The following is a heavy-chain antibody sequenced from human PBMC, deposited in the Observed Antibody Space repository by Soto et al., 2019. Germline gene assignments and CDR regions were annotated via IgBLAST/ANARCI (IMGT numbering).Heavy chain of an antibody. V-gene: IGHV1-18*01. CDR2: ISTYNGNT. Sequence: QVQLVQSGAEVKKPGASLKVSCKASGYSFRTYSIIWVRQAPGQGLEWMGWISTYNGNTNYAQNLQGRVTMTTDTSTSTAYMELRSLRSDDTAVYYCARASGGATGDFDYWGQGTLVTVSS. J-gene: IGHJ4*02. CDR1: GYSFRTYS. D-gene: IGHD1-26*01. CDR3: ARASGGATGDFDY.